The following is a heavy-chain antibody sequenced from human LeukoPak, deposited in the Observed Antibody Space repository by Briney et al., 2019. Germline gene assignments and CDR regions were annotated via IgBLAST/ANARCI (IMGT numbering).Heavy chain of an antibody. J-gene: IGHJ3*02. CDR3: TKIVVVPAAGNAFDI. CDR2: IRSKANSYAT. V-gene: IGHV3-73*01. CDR1: GFTFSGSA. Sequence: GGSLKLSCAASGFTFSGSAMHWVRQASGKGLEWVGRIRSKANSYATAYAASVKGRFTISRDDSTTPASLQMTSLQTEDTAVYYCTKIVVVPAAGNAFDIWGQGTMVTVSS. D-gene: IGHD2-2*01.